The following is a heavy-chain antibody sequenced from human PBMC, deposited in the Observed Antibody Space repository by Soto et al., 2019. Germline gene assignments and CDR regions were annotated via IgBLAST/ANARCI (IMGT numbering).Heavy chain of an antibody. J-gene: IGHJ4*02. V-gene: IGHV4-31*03. CDR1: GDSIRSSGFY. Sequence: QVQLQESGPGLVKPSQTLSLTCTVSGDSIRSSGFYWSWIRQHPAKGLEWIGYIHSNGNTLYDPSLNSRSHISFDTSYNQFSLKLKSVPAADAAVYFCARVRQYGDYVDHWGQGTLVAVSA. CDR2: IHSNGNT. D-gene: IGHD4-17*01. CDR3: ARVRQYGDYVDH.